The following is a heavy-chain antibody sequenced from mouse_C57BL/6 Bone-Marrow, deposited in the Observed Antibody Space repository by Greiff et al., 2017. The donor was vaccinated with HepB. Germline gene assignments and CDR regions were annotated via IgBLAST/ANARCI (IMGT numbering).Heavy chain of an antibody. CDR2: IDPEDGET. J-gene: IGHJ2*01. V-gene: IGHV14-2*01. D-gene: IGHD1-1*01. CDR1: GFNIKDYY. Sequence: VQLQQSGAELVKPGASVKLSCTASGFNIKDYYMHWVKQRTEQGLEWIGRIDPEDGETKYAPKFRGKATITADTSSNTAYLQLSSLTSEDTAVYYCATITTLYFDYWGQGTTLTVSS. CDR3: ATITTLYFDY.